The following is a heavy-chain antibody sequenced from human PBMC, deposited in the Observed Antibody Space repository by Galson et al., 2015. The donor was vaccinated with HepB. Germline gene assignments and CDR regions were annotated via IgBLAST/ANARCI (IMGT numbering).Heavy chain of an antibody. V-gene: IGHV1-24*01. J-gene: IGHJ6*03. CDR2: FDPEDGET. CDR1: GYTLTELS. CDR3: ATAWGSSGRRDYYYMDV. Sequence: SVKVSCKVSGYTLTELSMHWVRQAPGKGLEWMGGFDPEDGETIYAQKFQGRVTMTEDTSTDTAYMELSSLRSEDTAVYYCATAWGSSGRRDYYYMDVWGKGTTVTVSS. D-gene: IGHD6-19*01.